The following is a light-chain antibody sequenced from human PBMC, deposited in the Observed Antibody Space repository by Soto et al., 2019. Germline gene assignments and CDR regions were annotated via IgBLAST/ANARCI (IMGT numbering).Light chain of an antibody. J-gene: IGLJ2*01. CDR1: SSDVGGYNY. CDR2: DVS. Sequence: QSALTQPASVSGSPGQSITISCTGTSSDVGGYNYVSWYQQHPGKAPKLMIYDVSNRHSGVSNRFSGSKSGNTDSLTISGLQAEDEADYYCSSYTSSSTPYVVFGGGTKLTVL. V-gene: IGLV2-14*01. CDR3: SSYTSSSTPYVV.